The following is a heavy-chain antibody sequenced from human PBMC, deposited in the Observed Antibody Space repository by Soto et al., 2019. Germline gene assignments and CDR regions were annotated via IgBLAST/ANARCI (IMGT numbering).Heavy chain of an antibody. J-gene: IGHJ4*02. CDR2: ISYDGSNK. CDR1: GFTFSSYA. V-gene: IGHV3-30-3*01. CDR3: ARWGGYDSPLDY. D-gene: IGHD5-12*01. Sequence: GGSLRLSCAASGFTFSSYAMHWVRQAPGKGLEWVAVISYDGSNKYYADSVKGRFTISRDNSKNTLYLQMNSLRAEDTAVYYCARWGGYDSPLDYWGQGTLVTAPQ.